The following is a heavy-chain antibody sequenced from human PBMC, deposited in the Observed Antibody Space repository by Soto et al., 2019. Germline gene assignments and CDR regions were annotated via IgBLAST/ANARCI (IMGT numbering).Heavy chain of an antibody. CDR1: GFTFSSYG. Sequence: PGGSLRLSCAASGFTFSSYGMHWVRQAPGKGLEWVAVISYDGSNKYYADSVKGRFTISRDNSKNTLYLQMNSLRAEDTAVYYCAKDFGFTMDRGPYYYGMDVWGQGTTVTVSS. V-gene: IGHV3-30*18. J-gene: IGHJ6*02. D-gene: IGHD3-10*01. CDR2: ISYDGSNK. CDR3: AKDFGFTMDRGPYYYGMDV.